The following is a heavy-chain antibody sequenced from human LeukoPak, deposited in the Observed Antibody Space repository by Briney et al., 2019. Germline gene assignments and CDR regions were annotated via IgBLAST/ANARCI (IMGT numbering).Heavy chain of an antibody. D-gene: IGHD3-3*01. CDR3: ASGGGGTWFDP. CDR1: GFTVSSNY. V-gene: IGHV3-53*01. Sequence: GGSLRLSCAASGFTVSSNYMSWVRQAPGKGLEWVSAISISVGSTYYADSVKGRFTISRDNSKNMLYLQMNSLRAEDTAVYYCASGGGGTWFDPWGQGTLLTVSS. CDR2: ISISVGST. J-gene: IGHJ5*02.